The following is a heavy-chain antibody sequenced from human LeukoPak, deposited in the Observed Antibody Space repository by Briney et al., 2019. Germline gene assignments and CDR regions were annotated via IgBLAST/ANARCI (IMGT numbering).Heavy chain of an antibody. CDR2: FYFSGST. Sequence: NPSETLSLTCTVSGGSVGSSRSYWGWIRQSPVKGLEWIGSFYFSGSTYYNPSLKSRVSISLDTSKNQFSLKLTSVTAADTAVYYCATPNGFSYGFFDSWGQGILVTVSS. D-gene: IGHD5-18*01. V-gene: IGHV4-39*01. J-gene: IGHJ4*02. CDR3: ATPNGFSYGFFDS. CDR1: GGSVGSSRSY.